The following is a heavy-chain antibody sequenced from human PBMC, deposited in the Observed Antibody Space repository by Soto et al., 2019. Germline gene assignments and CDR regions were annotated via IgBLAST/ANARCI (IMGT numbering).Heavy chain of an antibody. CDR1: GGSVNSGSYF. D-gene: IGHD3-3*01. CDR2: IYYSGST. CDR3: ARDKGFWSGVNYYYYMDV. Sequence: PSETLSLTCTVSGGSVNSGSYFWSWIRQPPGKGLEWIGYIYYSGSTNYNPSLKSRVTISVDTSKNQFSLKLSSVTAADTAVYYCARDKGFWSGVNYYYYMDVWGKGTTVTVSS. V-gene: IGHV4-61*01. J-gene: IGHJ6*03.